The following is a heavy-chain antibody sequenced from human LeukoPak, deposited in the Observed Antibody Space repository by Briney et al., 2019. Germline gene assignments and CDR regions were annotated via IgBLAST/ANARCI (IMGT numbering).Heavy chain of an antibody. D-gene: IGHD3-22*01. Sequence: GGSLRLSCAASGFTFSSYAMHWVRQAPGKGLEYVSAISSNGGSTYYANSVKGRFTISRDNSKNTLYLQMNSLRAEDTAVYYCAKDLGDSSGYYRFDFDYWGQGTLVTVSS. CDR1: GFTFSSYA. V-gene: IGHV3-64*01. CDR2: ISSNGGST. CDR3: AKDLGDSSGYYRFDFDY. J-gene: IGHJ4*02.